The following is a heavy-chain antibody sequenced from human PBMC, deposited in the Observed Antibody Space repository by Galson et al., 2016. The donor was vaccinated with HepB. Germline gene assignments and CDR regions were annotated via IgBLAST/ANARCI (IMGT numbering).Heavy chain of an antibody. J-gene: IGHJ4*02. CDR1: GFTFSNYA. Sequence: SLRLSCAASGFTFSNYAMRWVRQVPGKGLEWVSTIGGSGANIYIGDSVKGRFTISRDNSKNTLCLQMDSLRAEDTAVYFCAKLIRTGSSGFDSWGQGTLVTVSS. CDR2: IGGSGANI. V-gene: IGHV3-23*01. D-gene: IGHD5-12*01. CDR3: AKLIRTGSSGFDS.